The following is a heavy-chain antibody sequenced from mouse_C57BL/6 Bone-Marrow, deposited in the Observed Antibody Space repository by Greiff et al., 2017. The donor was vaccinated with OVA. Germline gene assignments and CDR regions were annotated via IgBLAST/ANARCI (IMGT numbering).Heavy chain of an antibody. V-gene: IGHV14-4*01. CDR3: TTFTRYFDV. CDR2: IDPENGDT. CDR1: GFNIKDDY. J-gene: IGHJ1*03. Sequence: DVQLQESGAELVRPGASVKLSCTASGFNIKDDYMHWVKQRPEQGLEWIGWIDPENGDTEYASKFQGKATITADTSSNTAYLQLSSLRSEDTAVYYCTTFTRYFDVWGTGTTVTVSS.